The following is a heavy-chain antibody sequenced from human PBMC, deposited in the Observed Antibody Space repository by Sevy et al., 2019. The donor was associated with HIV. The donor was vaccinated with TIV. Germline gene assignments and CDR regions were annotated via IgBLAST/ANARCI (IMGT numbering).Heavy chain of an antibody. CDR2: IKSKTDGGTP. CDR1: GFIFNNAW. D-gene: IGHD2-2*01. CDR3: ATDDIVVLPGAKAVRPSGAY. J-gene: IGHJ4*02. V-gene: IGHV3-15*01. Sequence: GGSLRLSCAASGFIFNNAWMSWVRQAPGKGLEWIGRIKSKTDGGTPDYAAPVKGRFTISRDGSKNTLYLQMNSLKTDDTAVYYGATDDIVVLPGAKAVRPSGAYWGQGTLVTVS.